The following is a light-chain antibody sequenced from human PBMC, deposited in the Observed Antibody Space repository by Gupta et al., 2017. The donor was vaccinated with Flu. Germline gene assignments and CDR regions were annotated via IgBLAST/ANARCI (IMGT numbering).Light chain of an antibody. V-gene: IGLV2-14*01. CDR3: ASYTTTSTWL. CDR2: EVT. CDR1: SSDVGGYSY. Sequence: QATLTQPASVSGSPGQSLPISCTGTSSDVGGYSYVSWYQQHPGKAHKLMIYEVTDRPSGISSRFSGSKSGNTASLTISGLQDEDEADYFCASYTTTSTWLFGGGTKLTVL. J-gene: IGLJ3*02.